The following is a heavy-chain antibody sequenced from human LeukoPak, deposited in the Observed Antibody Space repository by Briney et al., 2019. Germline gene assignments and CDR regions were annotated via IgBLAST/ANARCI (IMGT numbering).Heavy chain of an antibody. D-gene: IGHD7-27*01. V-gene: IGHV3-74*01. CDR1: GFTFSDYS. CDR3: IRDGLGTSPYDL. J-gene: IGHJ5*02. Sequence: GGSLRLSCAASGFTFSDYSMNWVRQVPGKGLVWVSHINSDGSNIRYADSVKGRFTISRDNAKNSLYLQMDSLRPEDTAVYYCIRDGLGTSPYDLWGQGALVTVSS. CDR2: INSDGSNI.